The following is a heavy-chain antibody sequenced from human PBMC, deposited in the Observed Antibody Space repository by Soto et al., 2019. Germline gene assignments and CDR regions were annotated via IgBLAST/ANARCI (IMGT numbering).Heavy chain of an antibody. CDR1: GGSFSGYY. V-gene: IGHV4-34*01. CDR2: INHSGST. CDR3: ARGVRYYYGSGSYYNVYYYYMDV. Sequence: SETLSLTCAVYGGSFSGYYWSWIRQPQGKGLEWIGEINHSGSTNYNPSLKSRVTISVDTSKNQFSLKLSSVTAADTAVYYCARGVRYYYGSGSYYNVYYYYMDVWGKGTTVTVSS. D-gene: IGHD3-10*01. J-gene: IGHJ6*03.